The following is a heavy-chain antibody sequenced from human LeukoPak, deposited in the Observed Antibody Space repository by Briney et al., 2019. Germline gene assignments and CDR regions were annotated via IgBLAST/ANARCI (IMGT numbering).Heavy chain of an antibody. CDR2: ISSSSSYI. V-gene: IGHV3-21*01. D-gene: IGHD6-13*01. J-gene: IGHJ2*01. Sequence: PGGSLRLSCAASGFTFSSYSMNWVRQAPGKGLEWVSSISSSSSYIYYADSVKGRFTISRDNAKNSLYLQMNSLRAGDTAVYYCARAGYSSSWYSRYFDLWGRGTLVTVSS. CDR1: GFTFSSYS. CDR3: ARAGYSSSWYSRYFDL.